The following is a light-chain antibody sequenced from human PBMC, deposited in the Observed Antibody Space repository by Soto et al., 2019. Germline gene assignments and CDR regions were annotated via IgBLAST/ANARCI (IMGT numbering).Light chain of an antibody. CDR2: AAS. V-gene: IGKV1-39*01. J-gene: IGKJ3*01. CDR3: LQSYTLTPT. CDR1: QSISRY. Sequence: LPMSLSPCSWSASVGDIVTIICRASQSISRYLNWYQQKPGKAPKLLIYAASSLQSGVPSRFSGSGSGTDFTLTISRLQPEDFATYYCLQSYTLTPTFGPGTNVDIK.